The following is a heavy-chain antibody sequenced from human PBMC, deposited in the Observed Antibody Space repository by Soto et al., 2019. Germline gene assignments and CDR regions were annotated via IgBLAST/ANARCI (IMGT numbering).Heavy chain of an antibody. CDR2: ISGSGTST. CDR3: AKGPTIFGVVITFEYYYGMDV. Sequence: GGSLRLSCAASGFILSSSAMSWVRQAPGKGLEWVSAISGSGTSTYYADSVKGRFTISGDSSKNTVYLQMNSLRAEDTAVYYCAKGPTIFGVVITFEYYYGMDVWGQGTTVTVSS. V-gene: IGHV3-23*01. CDR1: GFILSSSA. D-gene: IGHD3-3*01. J-gene: IGHJ6*02.